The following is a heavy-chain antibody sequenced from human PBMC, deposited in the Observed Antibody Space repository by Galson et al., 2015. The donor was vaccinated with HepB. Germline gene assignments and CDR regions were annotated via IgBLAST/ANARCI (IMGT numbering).Heavy chain of an antibody. CDR3: ASSYDSSGYLYYFDY. Sequence: SVKVSCKASGGTFSSYAISWVRQAPGQGLEWMGGIIPIFGTANYAQKFQGRVTITADESTSTAYMELSSLRSEDTAVYYCASSYDSSGYLYYFDYWGQGTLVTVSS. J-gene: IGHJ4*02. D-gene: IGHD3-22*01. V-gene: IGHV1-69*13. CDR2: IIPIFGTA. CDR1: GGTFSSYA.